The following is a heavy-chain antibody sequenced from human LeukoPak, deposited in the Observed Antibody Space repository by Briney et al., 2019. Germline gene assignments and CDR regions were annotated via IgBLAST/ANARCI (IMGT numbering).Heavy chain of an antibody. J-gene: IGHJ4*02. D-gene: IGHD5-12*01. CDR3: ARGTYSGNDL. V-gene: IGHV3-48*04. CDR1: GFTFSSYR. CDR2: ISSGSITI. Sequence: RTGGSLRLSCEASGFTFSSYRMVWVRQAPGKGLESISDISSGSITINYADSVKGRFTISRDNAKNSLYLQMNSLRAEDTAVYYCARGTYSGNDLWGQGTLVIVSS.